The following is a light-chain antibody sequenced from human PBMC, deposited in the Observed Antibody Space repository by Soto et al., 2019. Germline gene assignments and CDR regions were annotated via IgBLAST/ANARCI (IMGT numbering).Light chain of an antibody. J-gene: IGKJ2*01. CDR1: QSISNW. Sequence: DIQMTQSPSTLSASVGERITITCRASQSISNWLAWYQQKPGKAPKLLIYDASTLESGVPSRFSGSGSGTEFTITVSSLQPDDFATYYCQQYDTFLYTFGQGTKLEIK. CDR3: QQYDTFLYT. CDR2: DAS. V-gene: IGKV1-5*01.